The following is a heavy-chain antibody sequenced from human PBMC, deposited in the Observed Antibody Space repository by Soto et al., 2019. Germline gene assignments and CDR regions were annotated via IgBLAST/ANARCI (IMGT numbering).Heavy chain of an antibody. J-gene: IGHJ3*02. CDR1: GYTFTSYG. CDR3: ARELRDGFGPPNGLRAFDI. D-gene: IGHD3-10*01. CDR2: ISAYNGNT. Sequence: ASVKVSCKASGYTFTSYGISWVRQAPGQGLEWMGWISAYNGNTNYAQKLQGRVTMTTDTSTSTAYMEPRSLRSDDTAVYYCARELRDGFGPPNGLRAFDIWGQGTMVTV. V-gene: IGHV1-18*01.